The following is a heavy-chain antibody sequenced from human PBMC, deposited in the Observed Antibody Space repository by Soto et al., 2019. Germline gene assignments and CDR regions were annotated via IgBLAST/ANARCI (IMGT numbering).Heavy chain of an antibody. V-gene: IGHV4-31*03. Sequence: QVQLQESGPGLVKPSQTLSLTCTVSGGSISSGGYYWSWIRQHPGKGLEWIGYIYYSGSTYYNPSLQSRVTISVDTSKNQFSLKLSSVTAADTAVYYCARGRGYCSGGSCYSGGGKIDYWGQGTLVTVSS. CDR1: GGSISSGGYY. J-gene: IGHJ4*02. CDR3: ARGRGYCSGGSCYSGGGKIDY. CDR2: IYYSGST. D-gene: IGHD2-15*01.